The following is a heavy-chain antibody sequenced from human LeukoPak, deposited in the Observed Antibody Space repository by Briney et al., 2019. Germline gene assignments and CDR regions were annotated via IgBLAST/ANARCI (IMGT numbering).Heavy chain of an antibody. CDR3: AKAHSWNDVGYYFDY. CDR2: ISGSGGST. Sequence: GGSLRLSCAASGFTFSSYAMSWVRQAPGKGLEWVSAISGSGGSTYYADSVKGRFTISRDNSKNTLYLQMNSLRAEDTAVYYCAKAHSWNDVGYYFDYWGQGTLVTVSS. J-gene: IGHJ4*02. D-gene: IGHD1-20*01. V-gene: IGHV3-23*01. CDR1: GFTFSSYA.